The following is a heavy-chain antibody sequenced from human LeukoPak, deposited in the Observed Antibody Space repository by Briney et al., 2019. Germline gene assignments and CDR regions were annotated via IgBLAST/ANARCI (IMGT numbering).Heavy chain of an antibody. CDR1: GFTFSSYW. CDR3: ARGAYGDYSRIDD. V-gene: IGHV3-13*01. Sequence: PGGSLRLSCAASGFTFSSYWMHWVRQAPGKGLVWVSAIGIAGDTYYPGSVKGRFTISRENAKNSLYLQMTSLRAGDTAVYYCARGAYGDYSRIDDWGQGTLVTVSS. D-gene: IGHD4-17*01. J-gene: IGHJ4*02. CDR2: IGIAGDT.